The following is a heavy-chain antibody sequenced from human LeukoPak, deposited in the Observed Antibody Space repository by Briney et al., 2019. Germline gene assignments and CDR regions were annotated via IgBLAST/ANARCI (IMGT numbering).Heavy chain of an antibody. D-gene: IGHD5-12*01. V-gene: IGHV4-59*12. CDR2: IYYSGST. Sequence: PSETLSLTCTVSGGSISSYYWSWIRQPPGKGLEWIGYIYYSGSTNYNPSLKSRVTMSVDTSKNQFSLKLSSVTAADTAVYYCARDRNSGYDLFDYWGQGTLVTVSS. CDR3: ARDRNSGYDLFDY. J-gene: IGHJ4*02. CDR1: GGSISSYY.